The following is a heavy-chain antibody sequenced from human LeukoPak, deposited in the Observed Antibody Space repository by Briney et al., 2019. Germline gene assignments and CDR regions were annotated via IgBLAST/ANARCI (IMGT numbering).Heavy chain of an antibody. Sequence: GGSLRLSCAASGLTFSNVYMNWVRQAPGKGLEWVGRIKSRTEGGTTDFAAPMKGRFTISRDDSENTLYLQMNSLKIEDTAVYYCSYGANFYFDVWGRGTLVTVAS. CDR3: SYGANFYFDV. D-gene: IGHD1-1*01. V-gene: IGHV3-15*07. J-gene: IGHJ2*01. CDR2: IKSRTEGGTT. CDR1: GLTFSNVY.